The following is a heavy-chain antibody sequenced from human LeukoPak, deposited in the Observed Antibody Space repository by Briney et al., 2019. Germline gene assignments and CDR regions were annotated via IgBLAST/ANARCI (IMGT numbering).Heavy chain of an antibody. CDR3: AKVPDDFYGSGTYRDYYYYYMDV. V-gene: IGHV3-30-3*02. Sequence: YYADSVKGRFTISRDNSKNTLYLQMNSLRPEDTAVYYCAKVPDDFYGSGTYRDYYYYYMDVWGKGTTVTVSS. J-gene: IGHJ6*03. D-gene: IGHD3-10*01.